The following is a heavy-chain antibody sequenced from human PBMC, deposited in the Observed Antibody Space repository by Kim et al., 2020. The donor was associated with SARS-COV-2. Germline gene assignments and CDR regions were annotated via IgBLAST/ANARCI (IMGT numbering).Heavy chain of an antibody. CDR3: AKGTDAAAGYTSGVDV. D-gene: IGHD6-13*01. CDR1: GFTFTSYA. J-gene: IGHJ6*02. Sequence: GGSLRLSCAASGFTFTSYAMSWVRQAPGKGLEWVSAISASGGTTYFADSVKGRFTISRDNSKNTLYLQMNSLRAEDTAVYYCAKGTDAAAGYTSGVDVWGQGTTVTVSS. V-gene: IGHV3-23*01. CDR2: ISASGGTT.